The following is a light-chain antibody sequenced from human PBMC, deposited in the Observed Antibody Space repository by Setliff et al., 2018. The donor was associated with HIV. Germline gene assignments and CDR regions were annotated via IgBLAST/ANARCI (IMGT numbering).Light chain of an antibody. CDR3: QSYDSSLTGRV. CDR2: GNS. V-gene: IGLV1-40*01. CDR1: GSNIGTGYD. Sequence: QSVLTQPPSVSGAPGQRVTISCTGSGSNIGTGYDVHWYQQLPGTAPKLLIYGNSNRPSGVPDRFSVSKSGTSASLAIAALQAEHAADYYCQSYDSSLTGRVFGTGTKVTVL. J-gene: IGLJ1*01.